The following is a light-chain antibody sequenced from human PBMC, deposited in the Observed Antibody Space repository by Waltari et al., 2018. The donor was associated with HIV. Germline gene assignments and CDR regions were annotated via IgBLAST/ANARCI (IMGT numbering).Light chain of an antibody. CDR2: QDT. V-gene: IGLV3-1*01. J-gene: IGLJ1*01. CDR1: ELGDKY. Sequence: SYELTQPPSVSVSPGQTATITCSGDELGDKYACWYQQTPGQSPILVIYQDTKRPSGIPEPVSCSISGNTATLTSSGTQAIDEADYYCHAWDSKTAYVFGTGTKVTVL. CDR3: HAWDSKTAYV.